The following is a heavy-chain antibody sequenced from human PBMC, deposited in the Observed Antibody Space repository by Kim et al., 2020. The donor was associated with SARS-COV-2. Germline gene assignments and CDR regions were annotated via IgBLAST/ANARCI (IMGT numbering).Heavy chain of an antibody. CDR1: GFTFSSYA. J-gene: IGHJ6*03. D-gene: IGHD6-6*01. V-gene: IGHV3-30-3*01. CDR3: ASPIAARPLFQYYYYMDV. Sequence: GGSLRLSCAASGFTFSSYAMHWVRQAPGKGLEWVAVISYDGSNKYYADSVKGRFTISRDNSKNTLYLQMNSLRAEDTAVYYCASPIAARPLFQYYYYMDVWGKGTTVTVSS. CDR2: ISYDGSNK.